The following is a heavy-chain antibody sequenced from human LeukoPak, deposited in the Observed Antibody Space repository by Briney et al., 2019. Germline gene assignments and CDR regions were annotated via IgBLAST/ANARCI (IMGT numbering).Heavy chain of an antibody. CDR1: GGSISSGGYS. CDR3: ARGHDSSGYYEPGYDY. J-gene: IGHJ4*02. D-gene: IGHD3-22*01. CDR2: IYHSGST. V-gene: IGHV4-30-2*01. Sequence: PSETLSLTGAVSGGSISSGGYSWSWIRQPPGKGLEWIVYIYHSGSTYYNPSLKSRVTISVDRSKNQFSLKLSSVTAADTAVYYCARGHDSSGYYEPGYDYWGQGTLVTVSS.